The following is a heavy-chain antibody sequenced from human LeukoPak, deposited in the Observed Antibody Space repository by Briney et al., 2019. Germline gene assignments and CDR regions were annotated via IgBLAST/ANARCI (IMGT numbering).Heavy chain of an antibody. J-gene: IGHJ4*02. CDR2: IYYSGST. V-gene: IGHV4-39*01. D-gene: IGHD3-3*01. CDR3: ARGNYDFWSGQGYYFDY. Sequence: SETLSLTCTVSGGSISGSSYYWGWIRQPPGKGLEWIGSIYYSGSTYYNPSLKSRVTISVDTSKNQFSLKLSSVTAADTAVYYCARGNYDFWSGQGYYFDYWGQGTLVTVSS. CDR1: GGSISGSSYY.